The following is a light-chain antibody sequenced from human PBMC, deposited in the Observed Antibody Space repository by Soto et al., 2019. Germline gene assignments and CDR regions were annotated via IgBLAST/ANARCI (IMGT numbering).Light chain of an antibody. V-gene: IGKV3-20*01. CDR1: QSVSNNY. J-gene: IGKJ1*01. CDR2: GAS. Sequence: EIVLTQSPGTLSLSPGERATLSCRASQSVSNNYLAWYQQKPGQAPRLLIYGASNRATGIPDRFSGSGSGTDFTLIISRLAAEDFAVYYCQQYGSSGTFGQGTKVDIK. CDR3: QQYGSSGT.